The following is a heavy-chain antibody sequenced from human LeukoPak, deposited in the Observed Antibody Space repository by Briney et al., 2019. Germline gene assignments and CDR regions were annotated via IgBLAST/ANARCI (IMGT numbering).Heavy chain of an antibody. V-gene: IGHV4-61*02. CDR1: GASISSASYY. D-gene: IGHD3-10*01. CDR3: VRDLGVTLPFDY. Sequence: SETLSLTCTVSGASISSASYYWSWIRQPAGKGLEWIGRIYTTGSTNYNPSLKIRVTISLDTSKNQFSLKLSAVTAADTAVYYCVRDLGVTLPFDYWGQGALVTVSS. J-gene: IGHJ4*02. CDR2: IYTTGST.